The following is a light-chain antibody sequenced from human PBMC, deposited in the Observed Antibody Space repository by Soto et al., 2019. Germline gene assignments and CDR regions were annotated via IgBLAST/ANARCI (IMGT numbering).Light chain of an antibody. CDR2: AAS. CDR3: QQYIDWTPTFT. CDR1: QSVTSN. J-gene: IGKJ2*01. Sequence: EIVMTQSPATLSVSPGERVTLSCRASQSVTSNLAWYQQKPGQAHRLLIYAASTRATGIPARFSGSGSGTEFTRDISSLQSEDFAVYYCQQYIDWTPTFTFGQGTKLEIK. V-gene: IGKV3-15*01.